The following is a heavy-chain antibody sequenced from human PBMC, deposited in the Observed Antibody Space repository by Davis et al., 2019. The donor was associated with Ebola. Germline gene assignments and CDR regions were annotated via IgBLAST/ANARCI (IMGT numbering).Heavy chain of an antibody. CDR2: ISNSGST. CDR1: GGSISGYY. CDR3: ARTSRTGTHFEY. Sequence: SETLSLTCAVSGGSISGYYWTWIRQSPGKGLEYIGYISNSGSTNYNPSLKSRVTISVDTSKNQFSVKLSSVTAADTAVYYCARTSRTGTHFEYWGQGTLVTVSS. D-gene: IGHD1-7*01. J-gene: IGHJ4*02. V-gene: IGHV4-59*01.